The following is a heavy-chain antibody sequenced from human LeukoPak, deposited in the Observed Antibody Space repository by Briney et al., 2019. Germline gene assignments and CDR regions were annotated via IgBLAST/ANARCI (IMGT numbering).Heavy chain of an antibody. CDR2: IYYSGST. CDR1: GGSISSGDYY. V-gene: IGHV4-30-4*01. D-gene: IGHD3-10*01. CDR3: ARDRRYYYGSGSYDLGMDV. J-gene: IGHJ6*02. Sequence: KPSQTLSLTCTVSGGSISSGDYYWSWIRQPPGKGLEWIGYIYYSGSTFHNPSLKSRVTISVDTSKNQFSLKLSSVTAADTAVYYGARDRRYYYGSGSYDLGMDVWGQGTTVTVSS.